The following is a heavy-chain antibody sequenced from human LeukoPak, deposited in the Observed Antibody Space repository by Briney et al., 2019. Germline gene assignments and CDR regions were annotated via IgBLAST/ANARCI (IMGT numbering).Heavy chain of an antibody. J-gene: IGHJ3*02. CDR1: GFTFSSYA. CDR2: ISGSGGST. CDR3: AKGSSSSPGADAFDI. Sequence: GGSLRLSCAGSGFTFSSYAMSWVRQAPGKGLEWVSAISGSGGSTYYADSVKGRFTISRDNSKNTLYLQMNSLRAEDTAVYYCAKGSSSSPGADAFDILGQGTMVTVSS. V-gene: IGHV3-23*01. D-gene: IGHD2-2*01.